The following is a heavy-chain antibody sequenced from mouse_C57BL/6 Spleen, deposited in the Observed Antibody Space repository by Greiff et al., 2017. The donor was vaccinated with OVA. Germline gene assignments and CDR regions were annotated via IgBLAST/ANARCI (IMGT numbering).Heavy chain of an antibody. J-gene: IGHJ2*01. CDR3: ARKKDYYDYFDY. Sequence: QVQLKQSGAELVRPGASVKLSCKASGYTFTDYYINWVKQRPGQGLEWIARIYPGSGNTYYNEKFKGKATLTAEKSSSTAYMQLSSLTSEDSAVYFCARKKDYYDYFDYWGQGTTLTVSS. CDR2: IYPGSGNT. CDR1: GYTFTDYY. D-gene: IGHD2-1*01. V-gene: IGHV1-76*01.